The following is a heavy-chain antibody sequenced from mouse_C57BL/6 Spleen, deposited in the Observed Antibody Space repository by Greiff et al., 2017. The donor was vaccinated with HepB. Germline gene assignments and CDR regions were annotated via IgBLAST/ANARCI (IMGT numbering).Heavy chain of an antibody. CDR2: ISSGGSYT. CDR1: GFTFSSYG. D-gene: IGHD1-1*01. CDR3: ARHGYGSSQSYWYFDV. J-gene: IGHJ1*03. Sequence: EVMLVESGGDLVKPGGSLKLSCAASGFTFSSYGMSWVRQTPDKRLEWVATISSGGSYTYYPDSVKGRFTISRDNAKNTLYLQMSSLKSEDTAMYYCARHGYGSSQSYWYFDVWGTGTTVTVSS. V-gene: IGHV5-6*01.